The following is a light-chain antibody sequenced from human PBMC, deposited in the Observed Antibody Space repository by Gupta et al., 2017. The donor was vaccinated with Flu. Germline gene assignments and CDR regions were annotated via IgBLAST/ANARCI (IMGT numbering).Light chain of an antibody. J-gene: IGKJ2*01. CDR3: QQYNNWPPDT. CDR2: GAS. Sequence: ERATLSCRASQSVSGNLAWYQQKPGQAPRLLIYGASTRATGIPARFSGSGSGTEFTLTISSLQSEDFAVYYCQQYNNWPPDTFGQGTKLEIK. V-gene: IGKV3-15*01. CDR1: QSVSGN.